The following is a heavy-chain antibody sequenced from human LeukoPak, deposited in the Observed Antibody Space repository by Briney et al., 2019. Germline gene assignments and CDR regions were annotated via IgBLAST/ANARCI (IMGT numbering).Heavy chain of an antibody. D-gene: IGHD6-13*01. CDR3: ARDSGRIAANFDY. Sequence: SVKVSCKASGYTFTTYGISWVRQAPGQGLEWMGWISTYNGNPTYVQNLQGRVTMTTDTSTSTAYMELRSLRSDDTAVYYCARDSGRIAANFDYWGQGTLVTVSS. V-gene: IGHV1-18*01. J-gene: IGHJ4*02. CDR1: GYTFTTYG. CDR2: ISTYNGNP.